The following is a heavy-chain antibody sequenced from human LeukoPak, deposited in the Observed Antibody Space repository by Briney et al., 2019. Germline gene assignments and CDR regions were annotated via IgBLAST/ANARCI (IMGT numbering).Heavy chain of an antibody. V-gene: IGHV3-49*04. CDR2: IRRKDYGGGTT. CDR1: GFTFGDYA. D-gene: IGHD2-15*01. Sequence: SGGSLRLSCTGSGFTFGDYAMSWVRQAPGKGLEWVGFIRRKDYGGGTTEYAASVKGRFTISRDDSKSIAYLQMNSLKSEDSAVYYCTRGPLVPNEDTVVRGQGTTVTVS. J-gene: IGHJ6*02. CDR3: TRGPLVPNEDTVV.